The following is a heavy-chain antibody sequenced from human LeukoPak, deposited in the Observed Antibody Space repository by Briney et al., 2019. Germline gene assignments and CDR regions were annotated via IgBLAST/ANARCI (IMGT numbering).Heavy chain of an antibody. CDR3: ARQGKTGTILNHFDY. Sequence: SQTLSLTCTVSGGSISSGGYYWSWIRQHPGKGLEWIVYIYYSGSTYYNPSLKSRVTISVDTSKNQFSLKLSSVTAADTAVYYCARQGKTGTILNHFDYWGQGTLVTVSS. D-gene: IGHD1-14*01. CDR1: GGSISSGGYY. J-gene: IGHJ4*02. V-gene: IGHV4-31*03. CDR2: IYYSGST.